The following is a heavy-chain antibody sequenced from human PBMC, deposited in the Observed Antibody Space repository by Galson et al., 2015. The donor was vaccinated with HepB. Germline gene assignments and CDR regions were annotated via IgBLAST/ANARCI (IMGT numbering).Heavy chain of an antibody. Sequence: SVKVSCKASGYTFTSYGISWVRQAPGQGLEWMGWISAYNGNTNYAQKLQGRVTMTTDTSTSTAYMELRSLRSDDTAVYYCARDTPKIVVVTATTLDYWGQGTLVTVSS. CDR1: GYTFTSYG. V-gene: IGHV1-18*01. CDR3: ARDTPKIVVVTATTLDY. J-gene: IGHJ4*02. D-gene: IGHD2-21*02. CDR2: ISAYNGNT.